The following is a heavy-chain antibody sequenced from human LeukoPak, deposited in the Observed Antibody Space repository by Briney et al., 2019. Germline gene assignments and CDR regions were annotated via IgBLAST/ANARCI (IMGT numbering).Heavy chain of an antibody. CDR1: GFTFDDYA. CDR2: ISWNSGSI. V-gene: IGHV3-9*03. J-gene: IGHJ5*02. D-gene: IGHD6-13*01. CDR3: AKGAAAGLRDWFDP. Sequence: SGGSLRLSCAASGFTFDDYAMHWVRQAPGKGLEWVSGISWNSGSIGYADSVKGRFTISRDNAKNSLYLQMNSLRAEDMALYYCAKGAAAGLRDWFDPWGQGTLVTASS.